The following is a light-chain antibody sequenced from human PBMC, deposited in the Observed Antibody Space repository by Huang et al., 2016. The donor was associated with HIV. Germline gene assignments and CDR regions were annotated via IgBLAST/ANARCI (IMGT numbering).Light chain of an antibody. Sequence: EIVLTQSPGTLSLSPGERDTLSCRASQSVSSSYLAWYQQKPGQAPRLLIYGASSRATGIPDRVSGSGSGTDFTLTISRLEPEDFAVYYCQQYGSSPSFGGGTKVEIK. V-gene: IGKV3-20*01. J-gene: IGKJ4*01. CDR1: QSVSSSY. CDR3: QQYGSSPS. CDR2: GAS.